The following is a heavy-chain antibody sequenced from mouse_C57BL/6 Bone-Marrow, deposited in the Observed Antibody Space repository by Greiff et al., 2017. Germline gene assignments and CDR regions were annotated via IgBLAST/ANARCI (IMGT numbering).Heavy chain of an antibody. D-gene: IGHD2-1*01. Sequence: VQVVESGAELVKPGASVKMSCKASGYTFTTYPIEWMKQNHGQSLEWIGNFHPYNDDTKYNEKFKGKATLTVEKSSSTVYLELSRLTSDDSAVDYCARGGNYGGYCFDYWGQGTTLTVSS. J-gene: IGHJ2*01. CDR3: ARGGNYGGYCFDY. CDR2: FHPYNDDT. CDR1: GYTFTTYP. V-gene: IGHV1-47*01.